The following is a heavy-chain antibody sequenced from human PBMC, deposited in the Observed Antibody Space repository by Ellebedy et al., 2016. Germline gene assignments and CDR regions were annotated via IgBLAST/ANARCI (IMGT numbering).Heavy chain of an antibody. CDR1: AYTSANYY. V-gene: IGHV1-2*02. CDR2: INPHCDGT. J-gene: IGHJ3*02. CDR3: ARDDPGPQAFDI. D-gene: IGHD1-14*01. Sequence: ASVKVSCXPSAYTSANYYLHWLRQAPGQGLECMGWINPHCDGTYYAQKFRGRVTMTRDRSIDTAYMELSSLRSDDTAIYYCARDDPGPQAFDIWGQGTMVTVSS.